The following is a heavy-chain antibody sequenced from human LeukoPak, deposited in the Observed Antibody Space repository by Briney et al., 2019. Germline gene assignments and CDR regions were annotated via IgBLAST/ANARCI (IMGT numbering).Heavy chain of an antibody. V-gene: IGHV3-30*18. CDR1: RFTFSSYG. CDR2: ISYDGSNK. D-gene: IGHD3-9*01. CDR3: AKVVYYDILTFDY. Sequence: GRSLRLSCAASRFTFSSYGMHWVRQAPGKGLEWVAVISYDGSNKYYADSVKGRFTISRDNSKNTLYLQMNSLRAEDTAVYYCAKVVYYDILTFDYWGQGTLVTVSS. J-gene: IGHJ4*02.